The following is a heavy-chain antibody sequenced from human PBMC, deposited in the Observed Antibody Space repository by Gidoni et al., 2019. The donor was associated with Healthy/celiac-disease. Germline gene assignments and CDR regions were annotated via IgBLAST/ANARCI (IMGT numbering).Heavy chain of an antibody. D-gene: IGHD1-26*01. V-gene: IGHV3-30-3*01. CDR3: AREGASGSYSHPYFDY. J-gene: IGHJ4*02. CDR1: GFTVRSYA. CDR2: ISYDGSNK. Sequence: QVQLVESGGGVVQPGRSVRLSGAAAGFTVRSYAMHWVRQAPGKGLEWGAVISYDGSNKYYADSVKGRFTISRDNSKNTLYLQMNSLRAEDTAVYYCAREGASGSYSHPYFDYWGQGTLVTVSS.